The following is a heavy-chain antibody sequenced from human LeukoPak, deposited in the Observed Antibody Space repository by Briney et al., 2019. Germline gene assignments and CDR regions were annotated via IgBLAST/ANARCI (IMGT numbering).Heavy chain of an antibody. Sequence: ASVKVSCKTSGYTFDGYYIHWLRQAPGQGLEWMGWINPNSGGTNYAQKFQGRVTMTRDTSISTAYMELSRLRSDDTAVYYCARGNSGSYSGTWGQGTLVTVSS. D-gene: IGHD1-26*01. V-gene: IGHV1-2*02. CDR3: ARGNSGSYSGT. J-gene: IGHJ5*02. CDR2: INPNSGGT. CDR1: GYTFDGYY.